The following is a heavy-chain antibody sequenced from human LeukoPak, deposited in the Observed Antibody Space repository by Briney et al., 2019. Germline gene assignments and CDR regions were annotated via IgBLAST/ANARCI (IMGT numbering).Heavy chain of an antibody. J-gene: IGHJ6*02. CDR3: ARDDYEDPYYGMDV. CDR2: IYYSGST. V-gene: IGHV4-61*08. Sequence: KPSQTLSLTCTVSGGSISSGGYYWSWIRQPPGKGLEWIGYIYYSGSTNYNPSLKSRVTISVDTSKNQFSLKLSSVTAADTAVYYCARDDYEDPYYGMDVWGQGTTVTVSS. CDR1: GGSISSGGYY. D-gene: IGHD4-17*01.